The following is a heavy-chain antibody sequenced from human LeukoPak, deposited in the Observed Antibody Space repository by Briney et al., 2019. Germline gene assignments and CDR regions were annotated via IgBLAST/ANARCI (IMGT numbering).Heavy chain of an antibody. CDR2: ITGSGANT. D-gene: IGHD5-18*01. Sequence: GGSLRLSCAASGFTFSNFAMSWVRQAPGKGLEWVSVITGSGANTYYTPSVKGRFTISRDNSKDTLYLQMDSLRAEDTAVYYCAKDRAPSRGYSYGYSDYWGQGTLVTVSS. CDR1: GFTFSNFA. V-gene: IGHV3-23*01. CDR3: AKDRAPSRGYSYGYSDY. J-gene: IGHJ4*02.